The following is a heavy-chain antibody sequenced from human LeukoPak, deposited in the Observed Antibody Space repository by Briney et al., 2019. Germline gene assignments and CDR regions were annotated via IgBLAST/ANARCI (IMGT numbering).Heavy chain of an antibody. CDR1: GFTFSDYF. D-gene: IGHD5-18*01. J-gene: IGHJ4*02. CDR2: ISGSGSNK. V-gene: IGHV3-11*04. CDR3: ARDAPGNTALDY. Sequence: PGGSLRLSCAASGFTFSDYFMTWIRQAPGKGLEWVSYISGSGSNKYYADSVKGRFTISRDNAKNSLYLQMNSLRVEDTAVYYCARDAPGNTALDYWGQGSLVTVSS.